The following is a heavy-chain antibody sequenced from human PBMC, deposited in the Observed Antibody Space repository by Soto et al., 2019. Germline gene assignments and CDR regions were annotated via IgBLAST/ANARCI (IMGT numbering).Heavy chain of an antibody. J-gene: IGHJ6*02. CDR1: GGSISSYY. CDR3: ATTQPYCSGGSCYSSDYYYGMDV. V-gene: IGHV4-59*01. CDR2: IYYSGRT. Sequence: QVQLQESGPGLVKPSETLSLTCTVSGGSISSYYWSWIRQPQGKGLEWIGYIYYSGRTNYNPSLKSRVNISVDTSKNQFSLKLSSVTAADTAVYYCATTQPYCSGGSCYSSDYYYGMDVWGQGTTVTVSS. D-gene: IGHD2-15*01.